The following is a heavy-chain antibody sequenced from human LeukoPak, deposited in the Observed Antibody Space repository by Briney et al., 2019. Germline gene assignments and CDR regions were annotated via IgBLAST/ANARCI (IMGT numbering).Heavy chain of an antibody. CDR2: ISGSTGRT. CDR1: GFTVSSSY. CDR3: APRVVGSAPFDY. D-gene: IGHD2-15*01. V-gene: IGHV3-23*01. Sequence: GGSLRLSCAASGFTVSSSYMSWVRQAPGKGLEWVSAISGSTGRTYYADSVKGRFTISRDNSKNTLYLQMNNLRAEDTAVYYCAPRVVGSAPFDYWGQGTLVTVSS. J-gene: IGHJ4*02.